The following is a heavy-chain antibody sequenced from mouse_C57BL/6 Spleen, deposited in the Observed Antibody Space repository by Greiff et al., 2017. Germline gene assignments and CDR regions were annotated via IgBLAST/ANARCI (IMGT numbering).Heavy chain of an antibody. CDR3: AREDWDVYYFDY. CDR1: GYSITSGYY. D-gene: IGHD4-1*01. J-gene: IGHJ2*01. V-gene: IGHV3-6*01. CDR2: ISYDGSN. Sequence: DVHLVESGPGLVKPSQSLSLTCSVTGYSITSGYYWNWIRQFPGNKLEWMGYISYDGSNNYNPSLKNRISITRDTSKNQFFLKLNSVTTEDTATYYCAREDWDVYYFDYWGQGTTLTVSS.